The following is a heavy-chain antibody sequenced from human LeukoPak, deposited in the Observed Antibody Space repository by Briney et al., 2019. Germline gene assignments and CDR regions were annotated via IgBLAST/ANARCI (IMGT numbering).Heavy chain of an antibody. CDR2: IIPIFGTA. CDR3: ARDAMTTVTTGDAFDI. V-gene: IGHV1-69*05. Sequence: SVKVSCKASGGTFSSYAISWVRQAPGQGLEWMGMIIPIFGTANYAQKFQGRVTITTDESTSTAYMELSSLRSEDTAVYYCARDAMTTVTTGDAFDIWGQGKMVTVSS. J-gene: IGHJ3*02. D-gene: IGHD4-17*01. CDR1: GGTFSSYA.